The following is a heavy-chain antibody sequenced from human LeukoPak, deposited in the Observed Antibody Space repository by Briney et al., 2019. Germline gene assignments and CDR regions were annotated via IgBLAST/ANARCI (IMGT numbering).Heavy chain of an antibody. D-gene: IGHD6-13*01. CDR3: ATNRGAAAVGY. J-gene: IGHJ4*02. Sequence: PGGSLRLSCAASGSIVSGSYMSWLRHAPGKGLEWLSVIFSGGNIHYADSAKGRFIISRDTSKNTLYLQMNSLRADDTAVYYCATNRGAAAVGYWGQGTLVTVSS. CDR1: GSIVSGSY. V-gene: IGHV3-66*01. CDR2: IFSGGNI.